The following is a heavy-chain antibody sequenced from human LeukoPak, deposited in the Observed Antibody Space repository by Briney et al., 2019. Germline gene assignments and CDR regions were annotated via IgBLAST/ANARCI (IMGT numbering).Heavy chain of an antibody. J-gene: IGHJ4*02. V-gene: IGHV3-30-3*01. Sequence: GGSLRLSCAASGFTFSSYAMHWVRQAPGKGLEWVAVISYDGSNKYYADSVKGRFTISRDNSKNTLYLQMNSLRAEDTAVYYCARDAGEPITIFGAVIPSPFDYWGQGTLVTVSS. CDR3: ARDAGEPITIFGAVIPSPFDY. CDR2: ISYDGSNK. D-gene: IGHD3-3*01. CDR1: GFTFSSYA.